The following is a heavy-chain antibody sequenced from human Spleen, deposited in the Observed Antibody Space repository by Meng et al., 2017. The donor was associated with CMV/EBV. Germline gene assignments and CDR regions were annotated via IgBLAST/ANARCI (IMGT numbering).Heavy chain of an antibody. D-gene: IGHD3-22*01. CDR1: GYTFTGYY. V-gene: IGHV1-2*02. Sequence: ASVKVSCKASGYTFTGYYIHWVRQAPGQGPEWMGWISPNSGGTNYIQKFQGGVTLTSDTSTNTVYMELSRLRYEDTAVYYCARDLVGYDAFDIWGQGTMVTVSS. CDR3: ARDLVGYDAFDI. J-gene: IGHJ3*02. CDR2: ISPNSGGT.